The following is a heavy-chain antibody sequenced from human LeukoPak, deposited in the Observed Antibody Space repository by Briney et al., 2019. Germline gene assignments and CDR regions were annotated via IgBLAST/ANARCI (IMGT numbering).Heavy chain of an antibody. V-gene: IGHV4-34*01. D-gene: IGHD6-19*01. CDR2: INHSGST. Sequence: KPSETLSLTCAVYGGSFSGYYWSWIRQPPGRGLEWIGEINHSGSTNYNPSLKSRVTISVDTSKNQFSLKLSSVTAADTAVYYCARAEQWLVYGFGYWGQGTLVTVSS. J-gene: IGHJ4*02. CDR3: ARAEQWLVYGFGY. CDR1: GGSFSGYY.